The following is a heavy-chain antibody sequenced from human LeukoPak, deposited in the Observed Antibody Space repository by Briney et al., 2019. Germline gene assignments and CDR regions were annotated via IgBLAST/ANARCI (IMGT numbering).Heavy chain of an antibody. D-gene: IGHD4-17*01. J-gene: IGHJ4*02. V-gene: IGHV3-11*01. CDR1: EFPFCKFC. CDR2: ICSDSRII. CDR3: ARDFRNTGFDY. Sequence: GGPLTLSCVLSEFPFCKFCMRCFRQAPGEGVECISYICSDSRIIHYADSVKGRFTISRKKGKNSLYLQMNSLRAEDTAVYYCARDFRNTGFDYWGQGTLVTVSS.